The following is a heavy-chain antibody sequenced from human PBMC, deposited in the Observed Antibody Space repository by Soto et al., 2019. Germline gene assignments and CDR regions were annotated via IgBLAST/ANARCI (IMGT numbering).Heavy chain of an antibody. J-gene: IGHJ4*02. CDR3: ARGLTYYDILTGYTPATYFDY. CDR2: IYYSGST. D-gene: IGHD3-9*01. CDR1: GGSISGGGYY. V-gene: IGHV4-31*03. Sequence: SETLSLTCTVSGGSISGGGYYWSWIRQHPGKGLEWIGYIYYSGSTYYKPSLKSRVTISVDTSKNQFSLKLSSVTAADTAVYYCARGLTYYDILTGYTPATYFDYWGQGTLVTSPQ.